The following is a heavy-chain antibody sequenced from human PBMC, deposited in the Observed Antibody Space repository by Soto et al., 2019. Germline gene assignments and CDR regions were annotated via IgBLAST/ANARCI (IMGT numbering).Heavy chain of an antibody. D-gene: IGHD4-17*01. J-gene: IGHJ6*02. Sequence: QLQLQESGSGLVKPSQTLSLTCAVSGGSISSGGYSWSWIRQPPGKGLESIGYIYHSGSTYYNPSHKSRVTLSVDRSKNQFSLKLSSVTAADTAVYYCAREANGDHGMDVWGQGTTVTVSS. CDR3: AREANGDHGMDV. CDR1: GGSISSGGYS. V-gene: IGHV4-30-2*01. CDR2: IYHSGST.